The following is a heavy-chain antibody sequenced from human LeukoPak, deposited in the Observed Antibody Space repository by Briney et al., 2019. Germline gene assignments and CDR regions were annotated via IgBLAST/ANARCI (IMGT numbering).Heavy chain of an antibody. CDR1: GFTFSDYY. Sequence: PGGSLRLSCAASGFTFSDYYMSWIRQAPGKGLEWVSYISSSSSYTNYADSVKGRFTISRDNAKNSLYLQMNSLRAEDTAVYYCVRDGLNYYGDYDSWYFDLWGRGTLVTVSS. CDR3: VRDGLNYYGDYDSWYFDL. V-gene: IGHV3-11*06. CDR2: ISSSSSYT. D-gene: IGHD4-17*01. J-gene: IGHJ2*01.